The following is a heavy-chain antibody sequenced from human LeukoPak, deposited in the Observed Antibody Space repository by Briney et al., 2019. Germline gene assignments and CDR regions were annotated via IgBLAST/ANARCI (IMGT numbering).Heavy chain of an antibody. Sequence: ASVKVSCKVSGYTLTELSMQWVRQAPGKGVEGMGGFYPEDGETIYAQKLQGRVTMTEHTSTDTAYMELSSLRSEDTAVYYCATAWGWAPLDAFDIWGQGTMVTVSS. J-gene: IGHJ3*02. CDR3: ATAWGWAPLDAFDI. V-gene: IGHV1-24*01. CDR1: GYTLTELS. D-gene: IGHD1-26*01. CDR2: FYPEDGET.